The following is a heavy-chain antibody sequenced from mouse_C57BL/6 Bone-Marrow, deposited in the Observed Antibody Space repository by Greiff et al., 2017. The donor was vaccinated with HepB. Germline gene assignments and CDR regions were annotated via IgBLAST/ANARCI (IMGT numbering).Heavy chain of an antibody. Sequence: EVQLQQSGPGLVKPSQSLSLTCSVTGYSITSGYYWNWIRQFPGNKLEWMGYISYDGSNNYNPSLKNRISITRDTSKNQFFLKLNSVTAEDTATYYSAREGTTVAFYFDYWGQGTTLTVSS. D-gene: IGHD1-1*01. V-gene: IGHV3-6*01. CDR1: GYSITSGYY. CDR3: AREGTTVAFYFDY. J-gene: IGHJ2*01. CDR2: ISYDGSN.